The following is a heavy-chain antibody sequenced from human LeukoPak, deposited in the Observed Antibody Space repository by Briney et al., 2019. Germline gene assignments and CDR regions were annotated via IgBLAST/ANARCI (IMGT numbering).Heavy chain of an antibody. CDR1: GFTFSDYY. CDR2: ISSSGSTI. Sequence: GSLRLSCSASGFTFSDYYMSWIRQAPGKGLEWVSYISSSGSTIYYADSVKGRFTISRDNAKNSLYLQMNSLRAEDTAVYYCARDRDYYDSSGYRYDYWGQGTLVTVSS. D-gene: IGHD3-22*01. V-gene: IGHV3-11*01. CDR3: ARDRDYYDSSGYRYDY. J-gene: IGHJ4*02.